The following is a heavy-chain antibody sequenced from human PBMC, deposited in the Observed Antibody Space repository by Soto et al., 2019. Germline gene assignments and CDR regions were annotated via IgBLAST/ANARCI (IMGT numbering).Heavy chain of an antibody. J-gene: IGHJ4*02. Sequence: QVQLVQSGGEVKKPGASVKVSCKASGYTFTSYGISWVRQAPGQGLEWMGWINAYNGNTNYAQKVQGRVTMTTDTSTSTVYMELRSVSSYDTAVDDWAGDVGYGLIAGWGEGTLVTVSP. D-gene: IGHD2-21*01. CDR3: AGDVGYGLIAG. V-gene: IGHV1-18*01. CDR1: GYTFTSYG. CDR2: INAYNGNT.